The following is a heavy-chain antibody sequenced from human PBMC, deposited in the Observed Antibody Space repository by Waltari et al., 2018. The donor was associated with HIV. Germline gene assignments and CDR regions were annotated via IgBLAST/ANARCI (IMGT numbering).Heavy chain of an antibody. CDR3: TTAYASSGYYYLPWFQH. V-gene: IGHV3-15*01. J-gene: IGHJ1*01. CDR1: GFTFSNAW. CDR2: SKSKTYGGTT. Sequence: EVQLVESGGGLVKPGGSLRLSCAASGFTFSNAWMSWARTAPGKGLGWVGRSKSKTYGGTTDYAAPVKGRFTISRDDSKNTLYLQMNSLKTEDTAVYYCTTAYASSGYYYLPWFQHWGQGTLVTVSS. D-gene: IGHD3-22*01.